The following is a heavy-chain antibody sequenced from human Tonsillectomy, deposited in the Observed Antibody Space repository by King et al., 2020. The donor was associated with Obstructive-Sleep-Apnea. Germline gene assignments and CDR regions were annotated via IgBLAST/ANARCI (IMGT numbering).Heavy chain of an antibody. J-gene: IGHJ5*02. Sequence: QLQESGPGLVKPSQTLSLTCTVSGGSISSGDYYWSWIRQPPGKGLEWIGYIFYSGSTYSNPSLKSRVTISVDTSKNQFSRKLNSVTAADTAVYYCAREYYVSGTSCGYWFDPWGQGTLVTVSS. CDR1: GGSISSGDYY. CDR3: AREYYVSGTSCGYWFDP. V-gene: IGHV4-30-4*01. CDR2: IFYSGST. D-gene: IGHD3-10*01.